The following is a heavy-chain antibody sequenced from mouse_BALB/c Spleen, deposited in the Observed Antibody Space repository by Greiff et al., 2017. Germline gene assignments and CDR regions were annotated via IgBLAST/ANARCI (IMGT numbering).Heavy chain of an antibody. D-gene: IGHD6-1*01. Sequence: VQLQQSGAELVRPGALVKLSCKASGFHIKDYYMHWVKPRPEQGLEWIGWIDPENGNTRYDPTFQGKASITADTSSTTAYLPLSSLTSEDTAVYYCARAGGCLYAMDYWGQGTSVTVSS. J-gene: IGHJ4*01. CDR2: IDPENGNT. CDR1: GFHIKDYY. V-gene: IGHV14-1*02. CDR3: ARAGGCLYAMDY.